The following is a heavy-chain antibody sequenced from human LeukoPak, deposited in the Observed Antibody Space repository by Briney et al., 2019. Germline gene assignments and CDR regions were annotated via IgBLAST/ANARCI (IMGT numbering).Heavy chain of an antibody. Sequence: PGGSLRLSCAASGFTFSRYSMNWVRQAPGKGLEWVSSISSSSSYIYYANSVKGRFTISRDNAKNSLYLQMNSLSADDTAVYYCARLGATSSGKYYFDSWGQGTLVTVSS. J-gene: IGHJ4*02. D-gene: IGHD6-25*01. CDR1: GFTFSRYS. CDR2: ISSSSSYI. CDR3: ARLGATSSGKYYFDS. V-gene: IGHV3-21*06.